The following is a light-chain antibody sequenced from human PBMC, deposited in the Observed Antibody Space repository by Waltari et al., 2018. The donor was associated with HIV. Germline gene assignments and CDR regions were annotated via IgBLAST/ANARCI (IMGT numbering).Light chain of an antibody. V-gene: IGLV3-27*01. CDR2: KDN. CDR1: FLSQNN. J-gene: IGLJ3*02. Sequence: SFELTQPSSVSVSPGQTARIPFSGDFLSQNNFRWLQKRPGQTPLLIIFKDNERHSGIPERFSGSSKGTTVTLTISGVQVEDEADYYCYSAANYIWVFGGGTRLTVL. CDR3: YSAANYIWV.